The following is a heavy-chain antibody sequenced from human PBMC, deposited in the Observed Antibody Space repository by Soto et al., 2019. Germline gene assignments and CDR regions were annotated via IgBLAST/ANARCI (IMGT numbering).Heavy chain of an antibody. Sequence: GGSLRLSCAASGFTFSDYYMSWIRQAPGKGLEWVSYISSSRSYTNYADSVKGRFTISRDNAKNSLYPQMNSLRAEDTAVYYCARAYCSSTSCHDYWGQGTLVTVSS. J-gene: IGHJ4*02. D-gene: IGHD2-2*01. V-gene: IGHV3-11*05. CDR1: GFTFSDYY. CDR3: ARAYCSSTSCHDY. CDR2: ISSSRSYT.